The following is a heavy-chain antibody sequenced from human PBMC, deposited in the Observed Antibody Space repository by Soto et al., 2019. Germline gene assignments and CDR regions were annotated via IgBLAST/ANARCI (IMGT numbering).Heavy chain of an antibody. CDR1: AYTITSYG. D-gene: IGHD2-15*01. CDR3: ARVGGDIVVVVAATPYYYYGMDV. Sequence: GASVKVSCKASAYTITSYGISWVRQAPGQGLEWMGWISAYNGNTNYAQKLQGRVTMTTDTSTSTAYMELRSLRSDDTAVYYCARVGGDIVVVVAATPYYYYGMDVWGQGTTVTVSS. CDR2: ISAYNGNT. J-gene: IGHJ6*02. V-gene: IGHV1-18*01.